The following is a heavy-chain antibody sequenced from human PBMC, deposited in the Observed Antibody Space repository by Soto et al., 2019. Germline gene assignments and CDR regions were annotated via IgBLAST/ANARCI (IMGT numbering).Heavy chain of an antibody. CDR3: ARVYNYYDSSVYVSNWFDP. CDR1: GFTFSSYW. D-gene: IGHD3-22*01. Sequence: PGGSLRLSCAASGFTFSSYWMSWVRQAPGKGLEWVANIKQDGSEKYYVDSVKGRFTISRDNAKNSLYLQMNSLRAEDTAVYYCARVYNYYDSSVYVSNWFDPRGEGTRFTVSS. J-gene: IGHJ5*02. V-gene: IGHV3-7*03. CDR2: IKQDGSEK.